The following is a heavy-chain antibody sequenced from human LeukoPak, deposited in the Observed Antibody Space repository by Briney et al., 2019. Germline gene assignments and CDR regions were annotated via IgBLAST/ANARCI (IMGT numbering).Heavy chain of an antibody. D-gene: IGHD3-22*01. V-gene: IGHV3-23*01. J-gene: IGHJ4*02. CDR1: GFTFSSYA. CDR2: ISGSGGST. Sequence: GGSLRLSCAASGFTFSSYAMSWVRQAPGKGLEWVSAISGSGGSTYYADSVKARFTISRDNSKNTLYLQMNSLRAEDTAVYYGAREQTYYYDSSGYYFDYWGQGTLVTVSS. CDR3: AREQTYYYDSSGYYFDY.